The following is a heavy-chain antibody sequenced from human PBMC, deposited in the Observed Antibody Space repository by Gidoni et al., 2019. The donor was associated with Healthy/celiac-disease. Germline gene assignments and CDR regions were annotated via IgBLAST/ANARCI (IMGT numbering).Heavy chain of an antibody. CDR3: AREVWKSPVAARPNWFDP. V-gene: IGHV1-69*01. Sequence: QVQLVQSGAEVKKPGSSVKVSCKASGGTFSSYAISWVRQAPGQGLEWMGGIIPIFGTANYAQKFQGRVTITADESTSTAYMELSSLRSEDTAVYYCAREVWKSPVAARPNWFDPWGQGTLVTVSS. J-gene: IGHJ5*02. CDR2: IIPIFGTA. D-gene: IGHD6-6*01. CDR1: GGTFSSYA.